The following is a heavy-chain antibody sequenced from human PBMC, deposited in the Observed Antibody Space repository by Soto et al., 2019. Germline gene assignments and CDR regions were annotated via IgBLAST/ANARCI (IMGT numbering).Heavy chain of an antibody. D-gene: IGHD3-9*01. CDR1: GYSFTSYW. V-gene: IGHV5-51*01. Sequence: ESLKISCKGSGYSFTSYWIGWVRQMPGKGLEWMGIIYPGDSDTRYSPSFQGQVTISADKSISTAYLQWSSLKASDTAMYYCARENYDILTGYYANFDYWGQGTLVTVSS. CDR2: IYPGDSDT. J-gene: IGHJ4*02. CDR3: ARENYDILTGYYANFDY.